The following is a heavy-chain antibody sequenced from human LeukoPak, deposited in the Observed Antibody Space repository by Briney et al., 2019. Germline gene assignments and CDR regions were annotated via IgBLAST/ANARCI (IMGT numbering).Heavy chain of an antibody. V-gene: IGHV1-2*02. D-gene: IGHD1-26*01. CDR1: GYTFTGYY. CDR3: ARGGIVGATDLGY. CDR2: INPNSGGT. J-gene: IGHJ4*02. Sequence: ASVTVSCTASGYTFTGYYMHWVRQAPGQGLEWMGWINPNSGGTNYAQKFQGRVTMTRDTSISTAYMELSRLRSDDTAVYYCARGGIVGATDLGYWGQGTLVTVSS.